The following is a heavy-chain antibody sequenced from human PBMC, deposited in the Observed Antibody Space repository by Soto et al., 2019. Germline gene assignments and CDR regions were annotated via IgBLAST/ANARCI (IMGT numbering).Heavy chain of an antibody. V-gene: IGHV4-34*01. CDR3: ARSQSKGGDYYYYMDV. D-gene: IGHD3-16*01. J-gene: IGHJ6*03. CDR2: INHSGST. Sequence: SETLSLTCAVYGGSFSGYYWSWIRQPPGKGLEWIGEINHSGSTNYNPSLKSRVTISVDTSKNQFSLKLSSVTAADTAVYYCARSQSKGGDYYYYMDVWGKGTTVTVSS. CDR1: GGSFSGYY.